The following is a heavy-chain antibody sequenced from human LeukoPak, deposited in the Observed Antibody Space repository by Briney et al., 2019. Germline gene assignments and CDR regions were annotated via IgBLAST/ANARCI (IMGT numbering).Heavy chain of an antibody. D-gene: IGHD4-11*01. CDR3: AHLMTTYNYYYYMDV. J-gene: IGHJ6*03. V-gene: IGHV4-34*01. CDR1: GGSFSGYY. Sequence: PSETLSLTCAVNGGSFSGYYWSWIRQPPGKVLEWIGEINHSGSTNYNPSLKSRVTISVDTSKNQFSLKLSSVTAADTAVYYCAHLMTTYNYYYYMDVWGKGTTVTVSS. CDR2: INHSGST.